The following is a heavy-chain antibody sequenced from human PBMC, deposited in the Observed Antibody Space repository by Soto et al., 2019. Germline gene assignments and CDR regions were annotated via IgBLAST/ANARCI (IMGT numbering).Heavy chain of an antibody. CDR3: ARDGYSGRSDGFDI. CDR2: ISYDGNNK. Sequence: GGSLRLSCAASGFTFSSYGMHWVRQAPGKGLEWVAVISYDGNNKCYADSVKGRFTISRDNSKNTMYLQMNSLRSEDRAVYYCARDGYSGRSDGFDIWGQGTMVTVSS. D-gene: IGHD1-26*01. V-gene: IGHV3-30*03. J-gene: IGHJ3*02. CDR1: GFTFSSYG.